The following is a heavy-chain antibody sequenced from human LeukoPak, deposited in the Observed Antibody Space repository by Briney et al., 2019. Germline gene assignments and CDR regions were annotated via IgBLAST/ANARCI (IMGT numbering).Heavy chain of an antibody. CDR2: INDDTP. D-gene: IGHD1-1*01. Sequence: GGSLRLSCTTSGFSFNTYSMSWVRQAPGKGLEWVSAINDDTPYYSDSVKGRFTVSRDNSRDTLYLHLNSLRAEDTAVYYCARVIQGTTRLGPMDVWGKGTTVTVSS. V-gene: IGHV3-23*01. CDR1: GFSFNTYS. J-gene: IGHJ6*04. CDR3: ARVIQGTTRLGPMDV.